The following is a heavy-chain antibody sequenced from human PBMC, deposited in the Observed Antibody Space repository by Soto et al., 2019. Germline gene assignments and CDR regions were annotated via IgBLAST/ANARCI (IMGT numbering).Heavy chain of an antibody. V-gene: IGHV4-31*03. CDR2: IYYSGST. D-gene: IGHD1-26*01. CDR3: ARDPGGEFWFDP. J-gene: IGHJ5*02. Sequence: QVQLQESGPGLVEPSQTLSLTCTVSGGSISSGGYYWSWIRQHPGKGLEWIGYIYYSGSTYYNPSLKSRVTILVDTSKNQFSLKLSSVTAADTAVYYCARDPGGEFWFDPWGQGTLVTVSS. CDR1: GGSISSGGYY.